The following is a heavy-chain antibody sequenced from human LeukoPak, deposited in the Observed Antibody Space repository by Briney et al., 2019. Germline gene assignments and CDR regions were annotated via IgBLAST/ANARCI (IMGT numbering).Heavy chain of an antibody. CDR2: ISAYNGNT. D-gene: IGHD2-15*01. CDR1: GYTFTSYG. V-gene: IGHV1-18*01. CDR3: ARDRDCSGGSCPPGIDP. J-gene: IGHJ5*02. Sequence: ASVKVSCKASGYTFTSYGISWVRQAPGHGLEWMGWISAYNGNTNYAQKLQGRVTMTTDTSTSTAYMELRSLRSDDTAVYYCARDRDCSGGSCPPGIDPWGQGTLVTVSS.